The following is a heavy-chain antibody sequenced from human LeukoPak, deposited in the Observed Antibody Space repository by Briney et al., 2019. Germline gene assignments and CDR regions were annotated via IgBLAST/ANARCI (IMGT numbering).Heavy chain of an antibody. CDR2: IVVGSGNT. D-gene: IGHD1-1*01. V-gene: IGHV1-58*01. J-gene: IGHJ4*02. CDR1: GFTFTSSA. CDR3: AAVEVDNWNDSYYFDY. Sequence: SVKVSCKASGFTFTSSAVQWVRQARGQRLEWIGWIVVGSGNTNYAQKFQERVTITRDMSTSTAYMELSSLRSEDTAVYYCAAVEVDNWNDSYYFDYWGQGTLVTVSS.